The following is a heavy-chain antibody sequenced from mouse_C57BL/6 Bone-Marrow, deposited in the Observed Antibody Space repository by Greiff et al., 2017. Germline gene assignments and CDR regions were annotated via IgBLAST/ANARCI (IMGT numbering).Heavy chain of an antibody. D-gene: IGHD3-3*01. CDR3: ARPRAWFAY. CDR1: GYTFTSYW. J-gene: IGHJ3*01. Sequence: QVQLQQPGAELVKPGASVKMSCKASGYTFTSYWITWVKQRPGQGLEWIGYIYPGSGSTNYNEKFKGKATLTVDTSYCTAYMQISSLASDDSAVYYCARPRAWFAYWGQGTLVTVSA. V-gene: IGHV1-55*01. CDR2: IYPGSGST.